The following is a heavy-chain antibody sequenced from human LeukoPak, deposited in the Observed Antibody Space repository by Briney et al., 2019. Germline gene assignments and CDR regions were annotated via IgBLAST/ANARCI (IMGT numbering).Heavy chain of an antibody. CDR3: AKTPYGDYVGY. Sequence: PGGSLRLSCAASGFTVNINYMTWVRQAPGKGLEWVSVIYGGGSTYYADSVKGRFAIFRDNSKNTLYLQMNSLRAEDTAIYYCAKTPYGDYVGYWGPGTLVTVSS. J-gene: IGHJ4*02. CDR1: GFTVNINY. V-gene: IGHV3-53*01. CDR2: IYGGGST. D-gene: IGHD4-17*01.